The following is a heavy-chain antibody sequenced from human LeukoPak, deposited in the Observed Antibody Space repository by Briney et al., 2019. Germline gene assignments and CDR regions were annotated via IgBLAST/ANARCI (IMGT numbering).Heavy chain of an antibody. CDR1: GASINSHY. V-gene: IGHV4-4*07. CDR3: ARGPSGYSGYEFDY. J-gene: IGHJ4*02. CDR2: IYISRST. Sequence: SETLSLTCSVSGASINSHYWTWIRQPAGKGLVWIGRIYISRSTNYSPSLKSRVTMSVDTSKNQFSLNLISVTAADTAVYYCARGPSGYSGYEFDYWGQGTLVTVSS. D-gene: IGHD5-12*01.